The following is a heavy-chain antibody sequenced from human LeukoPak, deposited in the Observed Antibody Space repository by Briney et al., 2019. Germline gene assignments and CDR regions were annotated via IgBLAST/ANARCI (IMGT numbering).Heavy chain of an antibody. V-gene: IGHV4-39*07. J-gene: IGHJ4*02. D-gene: IGHD3-3*01. CDR2: IYYSGST. CDR1: GGSISSSRYY. CDR3: ARVRFWSGYYPIDY. Sequence: SETLSLACTVSGGSISSSRYYRGWIRQPPGKGLEWIGSIYYSGSTYYKPSLKSRVTISVDTSKNQFSLKLSSVTAADTAVYYCARVRFWSGYYPIDYWGQGTLVTVSS.